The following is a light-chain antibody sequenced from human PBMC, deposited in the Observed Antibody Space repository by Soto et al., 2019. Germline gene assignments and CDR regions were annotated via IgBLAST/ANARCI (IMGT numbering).Light chain of an antibody. V-gene: IGKV3-11*01. J-gene: IGKJ5*01. CDR3: QQRSDWPPT. Sequence: EIVLTQSPGTLSLSPGERATLSCRASQSVSIDLAWYQQKPGQAPRLLIYGASTRATDIPATFTGSGSGTDFTLTISSLEPEDFAVYFCQQRSDWPPTFGQGTRLEIK. CDR2: GAS. CDR1: QSVSID.